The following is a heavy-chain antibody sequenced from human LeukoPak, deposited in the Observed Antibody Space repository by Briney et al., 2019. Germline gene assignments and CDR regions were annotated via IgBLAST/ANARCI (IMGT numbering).Heavy chain of an antibody. J-gene: IGHJ6*03. CDR3: ARGAYSGSYGRYYYYYMDV. CDR1: GGSISSYY. CDR2: IYINENT. Sequence: SETLSLTCTVSGGSISSYYWSWIRQPAGKGLEWIGRIYINENTNYNPSLKSRVTMSVDTSKNQFSLKLNSVTAADTAVYYCARGAYSGSYGRYYYYYMDVWGKGTTVTVSS. V-gene: IGHV4-4*07. D-gene: IGHD1-26*01.